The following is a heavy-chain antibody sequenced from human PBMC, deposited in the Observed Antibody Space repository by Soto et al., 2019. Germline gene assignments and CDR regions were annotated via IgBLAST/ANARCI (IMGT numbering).Heavy chain of an antibody. Sequence: EVQLLESGGGLVQLGGSLRLSCAASGFTFSSYAMSWVRQAPGKGLEWVSAISGSGGSTYYADSVKGRFTISRDNSKNTLYLQMNSLRAEDTAVYYCAKSPSYGDYPFDYWGQGTLVTVSS. V-gene: IGHV3-23*01. CDR2: ISGSGGST. CDR1: GFTFSSYA. D-gene: IGHD4-17*01. J-gene: IGHJ4*02. CDR3: AKSPSYGDYPFDY.